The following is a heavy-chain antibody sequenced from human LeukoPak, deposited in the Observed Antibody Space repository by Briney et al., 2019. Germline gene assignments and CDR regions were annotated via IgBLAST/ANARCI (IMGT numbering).Heavy chain of an antibody. V-gene: IGHV3-48*01. J-gene: IGHJ3*02. CDR2: ISSSSSTI. Sequence: GGSLRLSCAASGFTFSSYSMNWVRQAPEKGLEWVSYISSSSSTIYYADSVRGRFTISRDNAKNSLYLQMNSLRAEDTAVYYCARYDSSGYLPDAFDIWGQGTMVTVSS. D-gene: IGHD3-22*01. CDR3: ARYDSSGYLPDAFDI. CDR1: GFTFSSYS.